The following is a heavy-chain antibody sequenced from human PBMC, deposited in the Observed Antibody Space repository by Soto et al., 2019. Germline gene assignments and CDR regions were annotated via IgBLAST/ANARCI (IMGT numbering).Heavy chain of an antibody. CDR1: GGSISRSSYY. Sequence: QLQLQESGPGLVKPSETLSLTCTVSGGSISRSSYYWGWIRQPPGKGLEWIGSIYYSGSTYYNPSLRRRVTISVDTSKNQCALKLSSVTAADTAVYYCARHDYGGFGLWGQGTLVTVSS. CDR3: ARHDYGGFGL. J-gene: IGHJ4*02. V-gene: IGHV4-39*01. D-gene: IGHD4-17*01. CDR2: IYYSGST.